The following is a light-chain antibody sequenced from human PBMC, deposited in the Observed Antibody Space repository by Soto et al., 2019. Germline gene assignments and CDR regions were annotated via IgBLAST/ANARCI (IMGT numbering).Light chain of an antibody. J-gene: IGLJ2*01. Sequence: QSALTQPRSVSGSPGQSVTISCTGSSSDVGGYNFVSWYQQHPGKVPKLMIYDVTKRPSGVPGRFSGSKSGNTASLTISGLQAEDEADYYCCSYAGSYTLILGGGTKLTVL. V-gene: IGLV2-11*01. CDR1: SSDVGGYNF. CDR2: DVT. CDR3: CSYAGSYTLI.